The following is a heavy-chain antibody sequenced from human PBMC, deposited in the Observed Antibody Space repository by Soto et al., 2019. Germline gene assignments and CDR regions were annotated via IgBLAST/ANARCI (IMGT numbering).Heavy chain of an antibody. CDR3: AKDDFVVVPAARFNYYYGMDV. CDR1: GFTVSSYA. CDR2: ISGSGGST. V-gene: IGHV3-23*01. D-gene: IGHD2-2*01. Sequence: GGSLRLSCAASGFTVSSYAMSWVRQAPGKGLEWVSAISGSGGSTYYADSVKGRFTISRDNSKNTLYLQMNSLRAEDTAVYYCAKDDFVVVPAARFNYYYGMDVWGQGTTVTVSS. J-gene: IGHJ6*02.